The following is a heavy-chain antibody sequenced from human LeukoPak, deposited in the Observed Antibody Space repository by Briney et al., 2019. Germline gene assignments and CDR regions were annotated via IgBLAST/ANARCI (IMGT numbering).Heavy chain of an antibody. J-gene: IGHJ4*02. Sequence: ASVKVSCKASGYTFTGYFMHWVRQAPGQGLKWMGWINPNSGATSYAQKFQGRVTMTRDTSISTTYMELSRVRSDDTAVYYCARAFDNRGYDARIFDYWGQGTLVTVSS. CDR2: INPNSGAT. D-gene: IGHD3-22*01. CDR3: ARAFDNRGYDARIFDY. CDR1: GYTFTGYF. V-gene: IGHV1-2*02.